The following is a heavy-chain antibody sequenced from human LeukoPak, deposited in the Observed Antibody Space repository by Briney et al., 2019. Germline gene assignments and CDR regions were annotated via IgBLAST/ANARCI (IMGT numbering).Heavy chain of an antibody. CDR1: GGPINSFY. Sequence: SETLSLTCTVSGGPINSFYWSWVRQSPEKGLQWIGYIYYRGDTTYNPSLESRVTISIDASKRQFSLKLSSVTAADTAVYYCARDRAFDIWGQGTMVTVSS. V-gene: IGHV4-59*01. CDR3: ARDRAFDI. J-gene: IGHJ3*02. CDR2: IYYRGDT.